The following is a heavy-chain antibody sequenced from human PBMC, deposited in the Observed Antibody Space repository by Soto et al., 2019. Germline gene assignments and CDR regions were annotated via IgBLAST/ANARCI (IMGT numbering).Heavy chain of an antibody. Sequence: GGSLRLSCAASGFTFSSYAMSWVRQAPGKGLEWVSAISGSDGSTYYADSVKGRFTISRDNSKNELYLQMNSLRAEDTAVYYCAKDPGIDDAYSSSYYYYYMDVWGKGTTVTVSS. D-gene: IGHD4-4*01. CDR3: AKDPGIDDAYSSSYYYYYMDV. V-gene: IGHV3-23*01. CDR1: GFTFSSYA. CDR2: ISGSDGST. J-gene: IGHJ6*03.